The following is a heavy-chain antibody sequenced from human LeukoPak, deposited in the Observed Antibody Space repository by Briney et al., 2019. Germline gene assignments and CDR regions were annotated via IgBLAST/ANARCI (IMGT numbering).Heavy chain of an antibody. Sequence: GEPLKISCKGSGYSFTTYWIGWVRQMPGKGLEWMGTIYPGDSYTTYSPAFQDQVTISVDKSISTAYLQWSGLKASDTAMYYCARHGTNYYYMDVWGKGTTVTVSS. CDR2: IYPGDSYT. D-gene: IGHD6-13*01. J-gene: IGHJ6*03. V-gene: IGHV5-51*01. CDR3: ARHGTNYYYMDV. CDR1: GYSFTTYW.